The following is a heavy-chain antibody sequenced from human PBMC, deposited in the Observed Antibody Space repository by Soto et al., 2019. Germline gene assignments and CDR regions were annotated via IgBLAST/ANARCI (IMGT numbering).Heavy chain of an antibody. Sequence: PSETLSLTCTVSGYSISSGSYCAWIRQPPGKRPEWIASIYHGGTTFYNPSLKSRITISFDKSNNRFYLKLTSVTAADTAVYYCARVHVMVVAGSTFDYWGHGTPVHVSS. D-gene: IGHD6-19*01. CDR3: ARVHVMVVAGSTFDY. CDR2: IYHGGTT. V-gene: IGHV4-38-2*02. J-gene: IGHJ4*03. CDR1: GYSISSGSY.